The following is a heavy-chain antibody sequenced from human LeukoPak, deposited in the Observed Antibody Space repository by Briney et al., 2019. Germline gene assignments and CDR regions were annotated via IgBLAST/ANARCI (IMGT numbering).Heavy chain of an antibody. J-gene: IGHJ4*02. D-gene: IGHD6-13*01. CDR2: ISGSGGST. CDR1: GFTCSSYG. CDR3: VRSSSWYFYYFDY. V-gene: IGHV3-23*01. Sequence: GGSLRLSCAASGFTCSSYGMSWVRQAPGKGLEWVSAISGSGGSTYYADSVKGRFTISRDNSKNTLYLQMNSLRAEDTAVYYCVRSSSWYFYYFDYWGQGTLVTVSS.